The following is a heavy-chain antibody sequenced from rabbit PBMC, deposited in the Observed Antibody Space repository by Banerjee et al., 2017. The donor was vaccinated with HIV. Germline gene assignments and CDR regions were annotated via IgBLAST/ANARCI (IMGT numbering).Heavy chain of an antibody. CDR3: AREDYTYDYGGYGYAAYFTL. D-gene: IGHD6-1*01. V-gene: IGHV1S45*01. Sequence: QEQLVESGGGLVQPGGSLKLSCKASGLDFSSYSMNWVRQAPGKGLEWIACIYTGSSGTIYYASGAKGRFTISKTSSTTVTLQMTSLTAADTATYFCAREDYTYDYGGYGYAAYFTLWGQGTLVTVS. CDR1: GLDFSSYS. CDR2: IYTGSSGTI. J-gene: IGHJ4*01.